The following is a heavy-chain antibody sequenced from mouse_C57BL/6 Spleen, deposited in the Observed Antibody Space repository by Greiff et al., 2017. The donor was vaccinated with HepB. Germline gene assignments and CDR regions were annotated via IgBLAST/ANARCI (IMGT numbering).Heavy chain of an antibody. J-gene: IGHJ2*01. CDR1: GFTFSSYG. CDR2: ISSGGSYT. D-gene: IGHD1-1*01. Sequence: EVKLVESGGDLVKPGGSLKLSCAASGFTFSSYGMSWVRQTPDKRLEWVATISSGGSYTYYPDSVKGRFTIARDNAKNTLYLQMSSLKSEDTAMYYCARRGSSYDFDYWGQGTTLTVSS. CDR3: ARRGSSYDFDY. V-gene: IGHV5-6*02.